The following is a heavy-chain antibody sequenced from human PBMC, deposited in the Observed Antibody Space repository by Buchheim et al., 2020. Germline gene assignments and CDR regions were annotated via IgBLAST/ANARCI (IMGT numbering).Heavy chain of an antibody. Sequence: QVQLVESGGGLVKPGGSLRLSCAASGFTLSGYYMTWIRQAPGKGLEWISYLSSSGSSIYYADSVKGRFTISRDNAKNSMYLQMNSLRADDTAVYYCATQSSGRYYKAGGYSYYYYMDVWGKGTT. J-gene: IGHJ6*03. V-gene: IGHV3-11*01. D-gene: IGHD3-10*01. CDR2: LSSSGSSI. CDR3: ATQSSGRYYKAGGYSYYYYMDV. CDR1: GFTLSGYY.